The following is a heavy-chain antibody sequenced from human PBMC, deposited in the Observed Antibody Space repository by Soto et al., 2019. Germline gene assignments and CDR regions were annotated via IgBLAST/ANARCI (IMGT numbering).Heavy chain of an antibody. CDR2: INHSGST. Sequence: QVQLQQWGAGLLKPSETLSLTCAVYGGSFSGYYWTWIRQPPGTGLELIREINHSGSTNYNPSLKSRVTISVDTSKDHFSVKLTSVTAADTAVYYCARDKITGLFDYWGQGTLVTVSS. V-gene: IGHV4-34*01. J-gene: IGHJ4*02. D-gene: IGHD2-8*02. CDR1: GGSFSGYY. CDR3: ARDKITGLFDY.